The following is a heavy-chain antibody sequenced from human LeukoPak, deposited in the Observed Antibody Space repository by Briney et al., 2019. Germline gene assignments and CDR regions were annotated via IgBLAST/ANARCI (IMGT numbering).Heavy chain of an antibody. CDR2: IHNTGRT. J-gene: IGHJ5*02. V-gene: IGHV4-59*01. D-gene: IGHD2-15*01. Sequence: SETLSLTCTVSGASISNYYWSWTRQPPEKGLEWIGYIHNTGRTNYNPSLKSRVNISADTSKNQFSLRLSSVTAADTAIYYCARYAATGGPNWFDPWGPGTLVTVSS. CDR3: ARYAATGGPNWFDP. CDR1: GASISNYY.